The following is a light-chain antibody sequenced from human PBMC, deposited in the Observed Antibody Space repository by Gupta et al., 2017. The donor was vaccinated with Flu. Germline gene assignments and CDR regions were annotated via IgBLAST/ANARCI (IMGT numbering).Light chain of an antibody. CDR2: EYS. V-gene: IGLV2-23*01. J-gene: IGLJ3*02. CDR1: SSAVASYNV. CDR3: CSYAGGNTWV. Sequence: QSALTQPASVSGSPGQSITISCGTSSAVASYNVVSWYQQHPGKVPKLIIYEYSERPSGVSHRFSGSKSGNTASLTISGLQPEDEGHYYCCSYAGGNTWVFGGGTKLTVL.